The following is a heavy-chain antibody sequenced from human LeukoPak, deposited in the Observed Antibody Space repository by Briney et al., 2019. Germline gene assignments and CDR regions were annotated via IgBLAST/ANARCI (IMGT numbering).Heavy chain of an antibody. J-gene: IGHJ4*02. D-gene: IGHD3-10*01. V-gene: IGHV4-61*01. CDR2: IYYSGST. Sequence: PGTLSLTCTVSGVSLSSVSDYWSWIRQPPGEGLEWIGYIYYSGSTNYNPPLKSRVTISVDTSKNQFSLKLSSVTAADTAVYYCARDRVRREGVRGVSLYYFDYWGQGTLVTVSS. CDR3: ARDRVRREGVRGVSLYYFDY. CDR1: GVSLSSVSDY.